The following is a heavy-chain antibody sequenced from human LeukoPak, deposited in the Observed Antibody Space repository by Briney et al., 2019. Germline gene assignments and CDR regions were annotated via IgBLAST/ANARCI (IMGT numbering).Heavy chain of an antibody. V-gene: IGHV4-31*03. Sequence: SQTLSLTCTVSGGSISSGGYYWSWIRQHPGKGLEWIGYIYYSGSTYYNPSLKSRVTISVDTSKNQFSLKLSSVTAADTAVYYCARGYYYDSSGPLGDTWFDHWGQGTLVTVSS. CDR1: GGSISSGGYY. J-gene: IGHJ5*02. CDR3: ARGYYYDSSGPLGDTWFDH. CDR2: IYYSGST. D-gene: IGHD3-22*01.